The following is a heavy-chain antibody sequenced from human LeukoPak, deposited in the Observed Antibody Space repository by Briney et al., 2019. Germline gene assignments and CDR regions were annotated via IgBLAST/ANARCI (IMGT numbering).Heavy chain of an antibody. J-gene: IGHJ4*02. V-gene: IGHV4-59*01. D-gene: IGHD5-24*01. Sequence: SETLSLTCADPGGSISSYYWSFIRQPPGKGLEWIGYIYYSGSTNYNPSLKSRVTISVDTSKNQFSLKLSSVTAADTAVYYCARGEMATTPIDYWGQGTLVTVSS. CDR3: ARGEMATTPIDY. CDR1: GGSISSYY. CDR2: IYYSGST.